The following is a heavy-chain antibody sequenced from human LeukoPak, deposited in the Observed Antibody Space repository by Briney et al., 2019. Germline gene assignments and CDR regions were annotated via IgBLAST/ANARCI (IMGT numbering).Heavy chain of an antibody. V-gene: IGHV4-59*01. CDR3: AKETSQKGAHYMDV. J-gene: IGHJ6*03. CDR2: IYYSGYT. CDR1: GGSISSYY. Sequence: SETLSLTCTVSGGSISSYYWSWIRQPPGKGLKWIGNIYYSGYTTYSPSLRSRVTISVDTSKNQFSLKLSSVTAADTAVYYCAKETSQKGAHYMDVWGKGTTITISS. D-gene: IGHD3-16*01.